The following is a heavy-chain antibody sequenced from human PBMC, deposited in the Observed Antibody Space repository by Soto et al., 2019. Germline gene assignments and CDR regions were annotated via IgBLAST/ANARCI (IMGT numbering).Heavy chain of an antibody. CDR1: GYSFTSYW. J-gene: IGHJ6*02. CDR3: ARHGDSSSLYSRYYYCGMDV. Sequence: GDSLNISCKGSGYSFTSYWIGWVRQMPGKGLEWMGIIYPGDSDTRYSPSFQGQVTISADKSISTAYLQWSSLKASDTAMYYCARHGDSSSLYSRYYYCGMDVWGQGTTVTVSS. CDR2: IYPGDSDT. V-gene: IGHV5-51*01. D-gene: IGHD6-13*01.